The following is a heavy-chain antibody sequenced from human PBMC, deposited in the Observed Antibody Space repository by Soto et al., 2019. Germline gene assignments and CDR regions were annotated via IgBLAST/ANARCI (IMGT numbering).Heavy chain of an antibody. V-gene: IGHV3-30*14. CDR3: ARARGGILPAGTAIMPYYLDY. CDR2: TSYDGSNK. J-gene: IGHJ4*02. Sequence: QVQQVESGGGVVQPGRSLRLSCAASGFTFSSYTMHWVRQAPDKGLEWVAVTSYDGSNKYYADSVKGRFTISRDNSKNTLDLQINSLTPEETAVNYRARARGGILPAGTAIMPYYLDYWGQGTLVPVST. D-gene: IGHD6-13*01. CDR1: GFTFSSYT.